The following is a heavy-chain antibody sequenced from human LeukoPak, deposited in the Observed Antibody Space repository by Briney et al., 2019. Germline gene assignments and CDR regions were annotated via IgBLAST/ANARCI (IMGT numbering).Heavy chain of an antibody. CDR1: GYTFTGYY. CDR2: INPNSGGT. V-gene: IGHV1-2*06. Sequence: GASVEVSCKTSGYTFTGYYTHWVRQAPGQGLEWMGRINPNSGGTNYAQKFQGRVTMTRDTSITTAYMELSRLRSDDTAVYYCATDAWGYYDSSGYYRQADYWGQGTLVTVSS. J-gene: IGHJ4*02. CDR3: ATDAWGYYDSSGYYRQADY. D-gene: IGHD3-22*01.